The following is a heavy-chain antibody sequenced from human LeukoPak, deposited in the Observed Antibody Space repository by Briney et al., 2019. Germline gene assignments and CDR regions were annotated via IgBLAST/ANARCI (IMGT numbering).Heavy chain of an antibody. CDR3: ARGPHGRIYDILTGFDY. CDR1: GYTFTAHS. D-gene: IGHD3-9*01. CDR2: IKPNSVVT. Sequence: GASVKVSCKASGYTFTAHSMYWVRQAPVQGLECMGWIKPNSVVTNYAQKCQGRVTMTTDTSISTAYMELTRLRSDDTAVYYCARGPHGRIYDILTGFDYWGQGTLVPVSS. J-gene: IGHJ4*02. V-gene: IGHV1-2*02.